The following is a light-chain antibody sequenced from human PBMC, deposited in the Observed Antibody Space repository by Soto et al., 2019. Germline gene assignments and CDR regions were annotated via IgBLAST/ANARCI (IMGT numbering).Light chain of an antibody. CDR2: DAS. V-gene: IGKV3-11*01. Sequence: EIVLAQSPGTLSLSPGGRATLSCRASQSVSSYLAWYQQKPGQAPRLLIYDASNRATGIPARFSGSGSGTDFTLTISSLQSEDYAVYYCQQYNNWLSFGQGTRLEIK. CDR3: QQYNNWLS. J-gene: IGKJ5*01. CDR1: QSVSSY.